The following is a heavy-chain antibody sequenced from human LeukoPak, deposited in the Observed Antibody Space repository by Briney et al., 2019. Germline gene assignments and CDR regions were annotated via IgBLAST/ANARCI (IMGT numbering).Heavy chain of an antibody. J-gene: IGHJ4*02. CDR3: ARGRGSYYDY. D-gene: IGHD1-26*01. CDR1: GGSISSSYYP. Sequence: SETLSLTCAVSGGSISSSYYPWSWIRQPPGKGLEWIGHIYHSGSSNYNPSLKSRVTISVDRSRNQFSLNLTSVTAADTAVYYCARGRGSYYDYWGQGTLVTVSS. CDR2: IYHSGSS. V-gene: IGHV4-30-2*01.